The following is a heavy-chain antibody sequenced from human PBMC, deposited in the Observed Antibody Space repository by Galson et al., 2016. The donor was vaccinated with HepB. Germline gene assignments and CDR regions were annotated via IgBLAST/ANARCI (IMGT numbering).Heavy chain of an antibody. D-gene: IGHD3-10*01. J-gene: IGHJ4*02. CDR1: GFTFSSYD. Sequence: SLRLSCAASGFTFSSYDMSWVRQAPGKGLEWVSAIRGSGGSTFYADSVKGRFTISRDNSMNTLYLQMNSLRAEDTAVYYCAGGYYGSGSYYAYWGQGTLVTVSS. CDR3: AGGYYGSGSYYAY. V-gene: IGHV3-23*01. CDR2: IRGSGGST.